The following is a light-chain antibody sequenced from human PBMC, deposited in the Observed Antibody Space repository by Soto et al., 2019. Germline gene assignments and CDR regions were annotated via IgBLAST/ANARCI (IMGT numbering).Light chain of an antibody. CDR2: DVS. CDR1: SNDVGGYNY. Sequence: QSALTQPASVSGSPGQSITISCTGTSNDVGGYNYVSWYQQHPGKAPKLMIHDVSNRPSGVSNRFSGSKSDNTATLTISGLQAEGEADYYCSSYTSSSTLVVFGGGTKLTVL. CDR3: SSYTSSSTLVV. J-gene: IGLJ2*01. V-gene: IGLV2-14*01.